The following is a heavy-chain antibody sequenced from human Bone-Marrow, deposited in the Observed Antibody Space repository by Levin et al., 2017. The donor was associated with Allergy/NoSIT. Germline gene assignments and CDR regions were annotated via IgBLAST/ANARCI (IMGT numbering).Heavy chain of an antibody. CDR1: GFTLSQYW. V-gene: IGHV3-7*01. Sequence: GESLKISCAASGFTLSQYWMTWVRQAPGKGLEWVAKIKPDGSEKYYVDSVKGRFTISRDKTRKSLSLEMNNLRSADTAVYFCARDSFSTSSGLDYYYGLDVWGQGTTVTVSS. D-gene: IGHD6-6*01. CDR2: IKPDGSEK. CDR3: ARDSFSTSSGLDYYYGLDV. J-gene: IGHJ6*02.